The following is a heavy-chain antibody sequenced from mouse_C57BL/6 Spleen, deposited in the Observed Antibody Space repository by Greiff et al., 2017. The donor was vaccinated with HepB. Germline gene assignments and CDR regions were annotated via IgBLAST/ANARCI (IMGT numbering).Heavy chain of an antibody. V-gene: IGHV14-2*01. CDR3: ASYDYDEAWFAY. Sequence: EVQRVESGAELVKPGASVKLSCTASGFNIKDYYMHWVKQRTEQGLEWIGRIDPEDGETKYAPKLQGKATITADTSSNTAYLQLSSLTSEDTAVYYCASYDYDEAWFAYWGQGTLVTVSA. D-gene: IGHD2-4*01. CDR2: IDPEDGET. CDR1: GFNIKDYY. J-gene: IGHJ3*01.